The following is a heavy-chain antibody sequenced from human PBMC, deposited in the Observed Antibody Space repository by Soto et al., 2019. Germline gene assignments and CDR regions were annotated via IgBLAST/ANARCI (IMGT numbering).Heavy chain of an antibody. D-gene: IGHD5-12*01. CDR3: ARLRLRPDWYFDL. J-gene: IGHJ2*01. V-gene: IGHV4-59*08. CDR2: IYYSGST. Sequence: SETLSLTCTVSGGSISSYYWSWIRQPPGKGLEWIGYIYYSGSTNYNPSPKSRVTISVDTSKNQFSLKLSSVTAADTAVYYCARLRLRPDWYFDLWGRGTLVTVSS. CDR1: GGSISSYY.